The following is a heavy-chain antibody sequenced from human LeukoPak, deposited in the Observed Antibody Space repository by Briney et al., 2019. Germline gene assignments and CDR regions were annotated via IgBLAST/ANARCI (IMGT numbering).Heavy chain of an antibody. Sequence: PGESLRLSCAASGFTFDDYAMHWLRQAPGKGLEWVSGIRWNSGSIGYADSVKSRFTISRDNAKNSLYLQRNSLRAEDTALYYCAKGPNGDPDYFDYWGQGILVTVSS. CDR2: IRWNSGSI. CDR3: AKGPNGDPDYFDY. CDR1: GFTFDDYA. J-gene: IGHJ4*02. V-gene: IGHV3-9*01. D-gene: IGHD4-17*01.